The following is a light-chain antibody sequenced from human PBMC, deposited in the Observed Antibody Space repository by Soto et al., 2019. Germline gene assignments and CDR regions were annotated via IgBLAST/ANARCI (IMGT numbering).Light chain of an antibody. V-gene: IGKV3-20*01. CDR3: QQYGSSPSIT. Sequence: EIVLTQSPGTLSLSPGERATLSCRPSKRVGSGYLAWYQQKPGQAPRLLIYGASSRATGIPDRFSGSGSGTDFTLTISRLEPEDFAVYYCQQYGSSPSITFGPGTKVDIK. CDR2: GAS. J-gene: IGKJ3*01. CDR1: KRVGSGY.